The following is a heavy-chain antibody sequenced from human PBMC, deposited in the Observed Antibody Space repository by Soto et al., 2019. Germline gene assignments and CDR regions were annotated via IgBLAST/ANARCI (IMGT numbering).Heavy chain of an antibody. CDR1: GFTFSSYG. CDR3: AKDPTGTWSNFDP. CDR2: ISYDGSNK. V-gene: IGHV3-30*18. Sequence: GGSLRLSCAASGFTFSSYGMHWVRQAPGKGLEWVAVISYDGSNKYYADSVKGRFTISRDNSKNTLYLQMNSLRVEDTAVYYCAKDPTGTWSNFDPWGQGTLGTVAS. D-gene: IGHD1-1*01. J-gene: IGHJ5*02.